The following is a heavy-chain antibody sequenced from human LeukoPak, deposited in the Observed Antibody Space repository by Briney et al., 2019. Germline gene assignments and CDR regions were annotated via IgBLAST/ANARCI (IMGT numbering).Heavy chain of an antibody. CDR3: AKPYYYDSSGYYCYFDY. CDR2: IWYDGSNK. Sequence: GGYLRLSCAASGFTFSSYGMHWVRQAPGKGLEWVAVIWYDGSNKYYADSVKGRFTISRDNSKNTLYLQMNSLRAEDTAVYYCAKPYYYDSSGYYCYFDYWGQGTLVTVSS. D-gene: IGHD3-22*01. V-gene: IGHV3-33*06. CDR1: GFTFSSYG. J-gene: IGHJ4*02.